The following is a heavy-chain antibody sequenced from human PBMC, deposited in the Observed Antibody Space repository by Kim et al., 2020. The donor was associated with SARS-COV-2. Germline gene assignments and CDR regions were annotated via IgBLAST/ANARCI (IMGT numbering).Heavy chain of an antibody. Sequence: SETLSLTCTVSGGSISSSSYYWGWIRQPPGKGLEWIGSIYYSGSTYYNPSLKSRVTISVDTSKNQFSLKLSSVTAADTAVYYCARDESRSLWFGDMDVWGQGTPVTVS. D-gene: IGHD3-10*01. V-gene: IGHV4-39*01. J-gene: IGHJ6*02. CDR2: IYYSGST. CDR3: ARDESRSLWFGDMDV. CDR1: GGSISSSSYY.